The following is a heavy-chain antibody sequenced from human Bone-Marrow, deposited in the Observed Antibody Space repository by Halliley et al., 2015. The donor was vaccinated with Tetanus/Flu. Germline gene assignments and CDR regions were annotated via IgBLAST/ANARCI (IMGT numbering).Heavy chain of an antibody. CDR2: VGGGGGTT. J-gene: IGHJ4*02. D-gene: IGHD1-26*01. Sequence: VALVGGGGGTTHTADSVRGRFITPRDTSKNQCYVQRNSLRAGDTAVYYCASRRSVGTTYFEYWGQGTQVTVSS. CDR3: ASRRSVGTTYFEY. V-gene: IGHV3-23*01.